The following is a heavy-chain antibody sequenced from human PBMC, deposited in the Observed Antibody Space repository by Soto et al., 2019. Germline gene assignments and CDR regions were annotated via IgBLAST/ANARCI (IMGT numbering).Heavy chain of an antibody. D-gene: IGHD3-22*01. CDR2: IYPADSET. V-gene: IGHV5-51*01. CDR3: ARGPWLSGYYDY. CDR1: GYSFFSHW. J-gene: IGHJ4*02. Sequence: PGESLKISCKGSGYSFFSHWIGWVRQMPGKGLEWVGIIYPADSETRYSPSFQGQVTISVDKSINTAYLQWSSLKASDTAMYYCARGPWLSGYYDYWGQGTLVTVSS.